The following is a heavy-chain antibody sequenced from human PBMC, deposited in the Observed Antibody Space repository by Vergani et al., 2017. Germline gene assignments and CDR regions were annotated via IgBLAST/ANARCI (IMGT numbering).Heavy chain of an antibody. Sequence: QVQLVQSGAEVKKPGASVKVSCQASGYTFTSYYIHWVRQAPGQGLEWMGIINPSGGSTNYAQKFQGRVTMTRDTSTSTVFMELSSLRSEDMAVYYCARGCGSTSCYKRGEDWFDPWGQGTLVTVSS. J-gene: IGHJ5*02. D-gene: IGHD2-2*02. CDR2: INPSGGST. CDR3: ARGCGSTSCYKRGEDWFDP. V-gene: IGHV1-46*01. CDR1: GYTFTSYY.